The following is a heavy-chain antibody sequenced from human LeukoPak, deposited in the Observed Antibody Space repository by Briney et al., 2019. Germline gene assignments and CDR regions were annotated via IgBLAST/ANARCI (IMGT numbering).Heavy chain of an antibody. CDR2: ISSSSSYI. CDR3: ARWDILTGFDY. CDR1: GFTFSSYS. D-gene: IGHD3-9*01. J-gene: IGHJ4*02. V-gene: IGHV3-21*01. Sequence: GGTLRLSCAASGFTFSSYSMNWVRQAPGKGLEWVSSISSSSSYISYADSVKGRFTISRDNAKNSLYLQMNSPRAEDTAVYYCARWDILTGFDYWGQGTLVTVSS.